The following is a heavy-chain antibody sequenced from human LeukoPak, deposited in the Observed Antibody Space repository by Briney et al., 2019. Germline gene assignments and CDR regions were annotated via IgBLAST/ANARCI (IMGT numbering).Heavy chain of an antibody. V-gene: IGHV1-69*13. CDR2: IIPIFGTG. J-gene: IGHJ6*02. D-gene: IGHD6-19*01. CDR3: AREGIAVAGDYYYYYGMDV. Sequence: SVKVSCKASGGTFSSYAISWVRQAPGQGLEWMGGIIPIFGTGNYAQKFQGRVTITADESTSTAYMELSSLRSEDTAVYYCAREGIAVAGDYYYYYGMDVWGQGTTVTVSS. CDR1: GGTFSSYA.